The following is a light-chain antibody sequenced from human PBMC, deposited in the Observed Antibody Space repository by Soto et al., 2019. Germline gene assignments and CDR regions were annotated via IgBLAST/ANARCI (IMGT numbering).Light chain of an antibody. CDR2: EVS. CDR1: SSNIGSYP. CDR3: SSYTSSTTLYV. V-gene: IGLV2-14*01. Sequence: QLVLTQPPSASGTPGQRVTISCSGSSSNIGSYPVNWYQQLPGTAPKLMIYEVSNRPSGVSNRFSGSKSGNTASLTISGLQAEDEADYYCSSYTSSTTLYVFGTGTKLTVL. J-gene: IGLJ1*01.